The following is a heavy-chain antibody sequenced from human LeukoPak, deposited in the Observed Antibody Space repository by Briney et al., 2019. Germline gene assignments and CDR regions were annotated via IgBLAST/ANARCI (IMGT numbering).Heavy chain of an antibody. D-gene: IGHD3-22*01. CDR3: ARYYDSSGYYYVRYFDY. CDR1: GFSLSTSGVG. CDR2: IYWDDDT. V-gene: IGHV2-5*02. J-gene: IGHJ4*02. Sequence: VSGPTLVNPTQTLTLTCTFSGFSLSTSGVGVGWIRQPPGKALEWLALIYWDDDTRYSPSLKSRLTVIKDTSKNQVVLTMTNMDPVDTATYYCARYYDSSGYYYVRYFDYWGQGTLVTVSS.